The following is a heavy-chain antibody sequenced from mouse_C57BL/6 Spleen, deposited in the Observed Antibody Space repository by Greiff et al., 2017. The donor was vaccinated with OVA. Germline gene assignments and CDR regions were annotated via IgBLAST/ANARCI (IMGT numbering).Heavy chain of an antibody. CDR2: IRSKSSNYAT. V-gene: IGHV10-3*01. D-gene: IGHD1-1*01. Sequence: EVKVVESGGGLVQPKGSLKLSCAASGFTFNTYAMHWVRQAPGKGLEWVARIRSKSSNYATYYADSVKDRFTISRDDSQSMLYLQMNNLKTEDTAMYYCVREGVYYYGSSCFDYWGQGTTLTVSS. CDR1: GFTFNTYA. J-gene: IGHJ2*01. CDR3: VREGVYYYGSSCFDY.